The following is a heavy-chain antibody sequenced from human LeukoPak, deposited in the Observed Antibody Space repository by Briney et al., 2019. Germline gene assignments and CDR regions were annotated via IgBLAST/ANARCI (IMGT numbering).Heavy chain of an antibody. V-gene: IGHV3-23*01. D-gene: IGHD5-18*01. Sequence: ETGGSLRLSCAASGFTFSSYAMSWVRQAPGKGLEWVSAISGNGGSTYYADSVKGRFTISRDNSKNTLYLQINSLRAEDTAVYYCAKGRTGFSYGYGIDYWGQGTLVTVSS. CDR1: GFTFSSYA. J-gene: IGHJ4*02. CDR2: ISGNGGST. CDR3: AKGRTGFSYGYGIDY.